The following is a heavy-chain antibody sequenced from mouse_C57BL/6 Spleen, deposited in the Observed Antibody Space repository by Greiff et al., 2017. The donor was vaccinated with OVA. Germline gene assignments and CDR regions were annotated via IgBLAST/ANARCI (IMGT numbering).Heavy chain of an antibody. D-gene: IGHD3-2*02. CDR3: ARFALDSSGYPWFAY. CDR1: GYAFSSYW. Sequence: VQLQQSGAELVKPGASVKISCKASGYAFSSYWMNWVKQRPGKGLEWIGQIYPGDGDTNYNGKFKGKATLTADKSSSTAYMQLSSLTSEDSAVYFWARFALDSSGYPWFAYWGQGTLVTVSA. J-gene: IGHJ3*01. CDR2: IYPGDGDT. V-gene: IGHV1-80*01.